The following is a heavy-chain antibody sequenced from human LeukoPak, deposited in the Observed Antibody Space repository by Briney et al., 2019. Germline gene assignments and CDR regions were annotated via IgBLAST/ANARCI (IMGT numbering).Heavy chain of an antibody. CDR1: RFTFSSYA. CDR2: ICGSGAGT. Sequence: PGGSLRLSCAASRFTFSSYAMSWVRQAPGKGLEWVSGICGSGAGTYYADSVKGRFTISRDNSKNTLYLQMHSLRAEDTAVYYCAKDKVPDGRWEVDYWGLGTPVIVSS. J-gene: IGHJ4*02. V-gene: IGHV3-23*01. CDR3: AKDKVPDGRWEVDY. D-gene: IGHD1-26*01.